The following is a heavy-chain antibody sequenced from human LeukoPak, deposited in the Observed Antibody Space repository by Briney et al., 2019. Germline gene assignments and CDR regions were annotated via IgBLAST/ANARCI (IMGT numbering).Heavy chain of an antibody. CDR3: AGKYYYDISGYFYVDY. CDR1: GYSISSGYY. J-gene: IGHJ4*02. D-gene: IGHD3-22*01. V-gene: IGHV4-38-2*02. CDR2: IYHSGST. Sequence: SETLSLTCTVSGYSISSGYYWGWIRQPPGKGLEWIGSIYHSGSTYYNPSLKSRVTISVDTSKNQFSLKPSSVTAADTAVYYCAGKYYYDISGYFYVDYWGQGTLVTVSS.